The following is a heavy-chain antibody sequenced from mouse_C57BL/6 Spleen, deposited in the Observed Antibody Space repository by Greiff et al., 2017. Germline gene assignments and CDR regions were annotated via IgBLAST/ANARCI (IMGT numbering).Heavy chain of an antibody. CDR1: GYTFTDYN. Sequence: EVQLQQSGPELVKPGASVKIPCKASGYTFTDYNMDWVKQSHGKSLEWIGDINPNNGGTIYNQKFKGKATLTVDKSSSTAYMELRSLTSEDTAVYYCARSPSRSSRDWYFDVWGTGTTVTVSS. CDR2: INPNNGGT. CDR3: ARSPSRSSRDWYFDV. D-gene: IGHD1-1*01. J-gene: IGHJ1*03. V-gene: IGHV1-18*01.